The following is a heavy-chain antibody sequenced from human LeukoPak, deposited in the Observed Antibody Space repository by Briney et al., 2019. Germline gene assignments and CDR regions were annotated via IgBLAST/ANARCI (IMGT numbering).Heavy chain of an antibody. V-gene: IGHV1-2*02. CDR3: ATDHCTRTNCYEDYYHGMDV. Sequence: GASVKVSCKASEDTFTGYYIHWVRQAPGQGLEWMGWVNPNNGVTEYAQESQGRVTMTRDTSLSTAYMELSRLRSDDTAVYYCATDHCTRTNCYEDYYHGMDVWGQGTTVAVSS. D-gene: IGHD2-2*01. J-gene: IGHJ6*02. CDR2: VNPNNGVT. CDR1: EDTFTGYY.